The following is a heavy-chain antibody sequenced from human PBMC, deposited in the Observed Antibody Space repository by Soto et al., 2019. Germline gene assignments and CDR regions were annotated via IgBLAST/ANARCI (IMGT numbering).Heavy chain of an antibody. J-gene: IGHJ3*02. CDR3: ARCCSSTSCYGAFDI. Sequence: PGGSLRLSCAASGFTFSSYSMNWVRQAPGKGLEWVSSISSSSSYIYYADSVKGRFTISRDNAKNSLYLQMNSLRAEDAAVYYCARCCSSTSCYGAFDIWGQGTMVTVSS. D-gene: IGHD2-2*01. V-gene: IGHV3-21*01. CDR1: GFTFSSYS. CDR2: ISSSSSYI.